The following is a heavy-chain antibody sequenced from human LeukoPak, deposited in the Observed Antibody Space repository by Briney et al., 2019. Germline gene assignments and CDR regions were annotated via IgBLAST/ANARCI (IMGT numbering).Heavy chain of an antibody. CDR3: ARGGLLVGYYYYYYMDV. Sequence: GGSLRLSCVASGFTFSSYWMHWVRQAPGKGLVWVSRINSDGSSTSYADSVKGRFTISRDNAKNTLYLQMNSLRAEDTAVYYCARGGLLVGYYYYYYMDVWGKGTTVTVSS. CDR2: INSDGSST. CDR1: GFTFSSYW. J-gene: IGHJ6*03. V-gene: IGHV3-74*01. D-gene: IGHD2-15*01.